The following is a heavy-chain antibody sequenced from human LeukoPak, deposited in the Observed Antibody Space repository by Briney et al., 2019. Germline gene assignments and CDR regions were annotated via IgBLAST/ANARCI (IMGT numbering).Heavy chain of an antibody. J-gene: IGHJ4*02. CDR1: GFTFSSYG. Sequence: PGGSLRLSCAASGFTFSSYGMHWVRQAPGKGLEWVSAISGSGGSTYYADSMKGRFTISRDNSKNTLYLQMNSLRAEDTAVYYCAKALEYSSSWYADYFDYWGQGTLVTVSS. CDR3: AKALEYSSSWYADYFDY. CDR2: ISGSGGST. V-gene: IGHV3-23*01. D-gene: IGHD6-13*01.